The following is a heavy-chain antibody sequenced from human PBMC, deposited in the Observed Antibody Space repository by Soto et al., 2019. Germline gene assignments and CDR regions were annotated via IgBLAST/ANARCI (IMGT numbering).Heavy chain of an antibody. CDR1: GYTFTSYY. D-gene: IGHD2-21*02. J-gene: IGHJ4*02. CDR3: AREERSAYCGGDCYPDY. V-gene: IGHV1-46*01. CDR2: INPSGGST. Sequence: QVQLVQSGAEVKKPGASVKVSCKASGYTFTSYYMHWVRQAPGQGLEWMGIINPSGGSTSYAQKCQGRVTMTRDTSTSTVYMELSSLRSEDTAVYYCAREERSAYCGGDCYPDYWGQGTLVTVSS.